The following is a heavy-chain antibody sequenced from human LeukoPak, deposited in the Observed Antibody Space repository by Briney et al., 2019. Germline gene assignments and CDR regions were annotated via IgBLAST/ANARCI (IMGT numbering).Heavy chain of an antibody. D-gene: IGHD2-2*01. J-gene: IGHJ4*02. CDR1: GFTFSSYG. CDR2: IQYDGSNK. CDR3: AKSAVVPGYFDY. Sequence: GGSLRLSCVASGFTFSSYGMHWVRQAPGKGLEWVTFIQYDGSNKYYADSVKGRFTISRDNSKNTLYLQMNSLRAEDTAVYYCAKSAVVPGYFDYWGQGTLVTVSS. V-gene: IGHV3-30*02.